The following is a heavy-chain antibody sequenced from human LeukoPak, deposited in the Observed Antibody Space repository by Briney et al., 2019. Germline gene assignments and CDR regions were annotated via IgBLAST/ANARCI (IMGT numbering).Heavy chain of an antibody. V-gene: IGHV3-23*01. D-gene: IGHD3-10*01. CDR2: FSCRCDST. Sequence: PGGSLSLSCALSGFTFSRFAMRWVRHAAGKGREWVSAFSCRCDSTYHTDSVEGRFTIFRDNSKNTLYLQMNSLRAEDTAVYYCAKDQGARRKLWFGELSADIPHYYYHDYNDVWGKGTTVTVSS. J-gene: IGHJ6*03. CDR3: AKDQGARRKLWFGELSADIPHYYYHDYNDV. CDR1: GFTFSRFA.